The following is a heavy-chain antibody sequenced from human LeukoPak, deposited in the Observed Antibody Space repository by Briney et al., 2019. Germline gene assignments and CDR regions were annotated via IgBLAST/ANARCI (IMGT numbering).Heavy chain of an antibody. CDR1: GFTFTTYA. CDR3: TTDPTPPYYDFWSGYDTSIDY. CDR2: ISGSGDTT. D-gene: IGHD3-3*01. Sequence: PGGSLRLSCAASGFTFTTYAMSWVRQAPGKGLEWVSAISGSGDTTFYADSVKGRFTISRDNSKNTLYLQMNSLKTEDTAVYYCTTDPTPPYYDFWSGYDTSIDYWGQGTLVTVSS. V-gene: IGHV3-23*01. J-gene: IGHJ4*02.